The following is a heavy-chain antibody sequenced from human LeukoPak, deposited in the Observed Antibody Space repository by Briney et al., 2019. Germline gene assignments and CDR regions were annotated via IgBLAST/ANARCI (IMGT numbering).Heavy chain of an antibody. Sequence: GGSLRLSCAASGFTFSSYGMHWVRQAPGKGLEWVAVISYDGSNKYYADSVKGRFTISRDNSKNTLYLRMNSLRAEDTAIYYCATYRQVLLPFESWGQGTLVTVSS. J-gene: IGHJ4*02. D-gene: IGHD2/OR15-2a*01. CDR2: ISYDGSNK. CDR1: GFTFSSYG. V-gene: IGHV3-30*03. CDR3: ATYRQVLLPFES.